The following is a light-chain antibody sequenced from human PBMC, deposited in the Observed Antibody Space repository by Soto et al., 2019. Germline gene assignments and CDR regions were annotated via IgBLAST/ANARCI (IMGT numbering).Light chain of an antibody. J-gene: IGLJ2*01. V-gene: IGLV2-14*01. CDR1: SSDVGGYNY. CDR3: SSYTGGRTLV. Sequence: QSALTQPASVSGSPGQSITISCTGTSSDVGGYNYVSWYQQHPGKAPKLMIYDVSNRPSGVCNRFCGSKSGNTASLTISGLQDEDEAEYYCSSYTGGRTLVLGGGTKLTVL. CDR2: DVS.